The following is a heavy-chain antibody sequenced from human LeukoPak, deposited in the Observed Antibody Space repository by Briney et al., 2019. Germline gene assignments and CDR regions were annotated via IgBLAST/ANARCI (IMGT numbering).Heavy chain of an antibody. Sequence: SETLSLTCTVSGGSISSYYWSWIRQPPGKGLEWVGYIYYSGSTNYNPSLKSRVTISVDRSKNQFSLKLSSVTAADTAVYYCARGYCSGGSCYRTILYVNWFDPWGQGTLVTVSS. CDR3: ARGYCSGGSCYRTILYVNWFDP. CDR2: IYYSGST. V-gene: IGHV4-59*13. CDR1: GGSISSYY. D-gene: IGHD2-15*01. J-gene: IGHJ5*02.